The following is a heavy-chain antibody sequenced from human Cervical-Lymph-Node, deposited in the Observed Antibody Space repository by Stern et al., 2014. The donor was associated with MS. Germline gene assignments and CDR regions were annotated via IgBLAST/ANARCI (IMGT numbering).Heavy chain of an antibody. D-gene: IGHD1-26*01. V-gene: IGHV1-2*02. Sequence: QVQLGQAGAEVKKPGASVKVSCKASGNTFTDYYIHWVRKGAGQGLEWMGWVEPNSGDTKFAQKFQGRVTMTRDTSISTVYMELNRLRSDDTAVYYCARGSSVAATTNFPHAIWGQGTLVTVSS. J-gene: IGHJ3*02. CDR1: GNTFTDYY. CDR2: VEPNSGDT. CDR3: ARGSSVAATTNFPHAI.